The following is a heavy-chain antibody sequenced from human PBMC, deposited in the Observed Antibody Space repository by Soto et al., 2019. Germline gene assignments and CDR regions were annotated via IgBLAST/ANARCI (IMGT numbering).Heavy chain of an antibody. Sequence: GGSLRLSCAASGFDFSDSNMNWVRQAPGKGLEWIAYISRGGETIYYADSVKGRFTISRDTANDSLFLLMKSLRDEDTAVYYCARDPIRGDSYSFDYWGQGTLVTVSS. D-gene: IGHD2-21*01. CDR3: ARDPIRGDSYSFDY. CDR1: GFDFSDSN. CDR2: ISRGGETI. V-gene: IGHV3-48*02. J-gene: IGHJ4*02.